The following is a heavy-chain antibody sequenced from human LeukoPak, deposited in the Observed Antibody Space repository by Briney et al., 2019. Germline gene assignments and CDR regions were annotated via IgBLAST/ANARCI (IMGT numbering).Heavy chain of an antibody. CDR3: VRDSGWLLDS. Sequence: GGSLRLSCAASDFTFSDFWMAWVRQAPGKGLEWVAIIKQDGSETHYVDSVKGRFSISRDNAKNSLYLQMNSLRGEDTALYYCVRDSGWLLDSWGQGTLVTVSS. J-gene: IGHJ5*01. D-gene: IGHD6-19*01. CDR2: IKQDGSET. CDR1: DFTFSDFW. V-gene: IGHV3-7*01.